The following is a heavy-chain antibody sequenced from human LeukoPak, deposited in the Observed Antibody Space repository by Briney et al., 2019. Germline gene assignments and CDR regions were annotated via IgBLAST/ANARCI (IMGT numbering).Heavy chain of an antibody. CDR3: ARDSGSFPHVSFDI. V-gene: IGHV4-39*07. J-gene: IGHJ3*02. Sequence: SETLSLTCTVSGGSISSSSYCWGWIRQPPGKGLEWIGNIYYSGSTYYTPSLKSRVTISVDTSKNQFSLRLSSVTAADTAVYYCARDSGSFPHVSFDIWGQGTMVTVSS. D-gene: IGHD1-26*01. CDR1: GGSISSSSYC. CDR2: IYYSGST.